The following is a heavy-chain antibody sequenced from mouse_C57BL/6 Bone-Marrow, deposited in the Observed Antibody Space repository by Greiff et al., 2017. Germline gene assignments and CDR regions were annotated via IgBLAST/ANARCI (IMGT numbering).Heavy chain of an antibody. J-gene: IGHJ4*01. D-gene: IGHD2-12*01. V-gene: IGHV1-7*01. CDR3: ARSRYDGSYAMDY. CDR2: INPSSGYT. Sequence: QVQLQQSGAELAKPGASVKLSCKASGYTFTSYWMHWVKQRPGQGLEWIGYINPSSGYTKYNQKFKDKATLTADKSSSTAYMQLSSLTYENSAVYYGARSRYDGSYAMDYWGQGTSVTVSS. CDR1: GYTFTSYW.